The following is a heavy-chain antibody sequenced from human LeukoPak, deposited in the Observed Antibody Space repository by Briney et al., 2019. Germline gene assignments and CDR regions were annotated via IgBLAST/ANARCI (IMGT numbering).Heavy chain of an antibody. Sequence: PSETLSLTCTVPGGSISSYYWNWIRQPPGKGLEWIGYIYYSGSTNYNPSLKSRVTISVDTSKNQFSLKLSSVTAADTAVYYCARQDDYYDSSGYSTTNWGQGTLVTVSS. J-gene: IGHJ4*02. V-gene: IGHV4-59*08. CDR2: IYYSGST. D-gene: IGHD3-22*01. CDR3: ARQDDYYDSSGYSTTN. CDR1: GGSISSYY.